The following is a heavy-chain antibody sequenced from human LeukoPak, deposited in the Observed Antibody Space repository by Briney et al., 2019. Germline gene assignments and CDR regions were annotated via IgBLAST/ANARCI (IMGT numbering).Heavy chain of an antibody. D-gene: IGHD5-12*01. J-gene: IGHJ5*01. CDR2: VYYGRTT. CDR3: VRHDGRGGATMGAFDS. V-gene: IGHV4-39*01. Sequence: PETLSLTCTVSAASFISSSHHWGWIRQSPGTGLEWIGTVYYGRTTYYNPSLDGRVTISLDTSANHFSLQLNSVTAADTAVYYCVRHDGRGGATMGAFDSWGQGSLVTVSS. CDR1: AASFISSSHH.